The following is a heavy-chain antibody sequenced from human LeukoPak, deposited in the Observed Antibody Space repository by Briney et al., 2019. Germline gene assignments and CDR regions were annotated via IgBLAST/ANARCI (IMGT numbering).Heavy chain of an antibody. J-gene: IGHJ4*02. Sequence: PGGPLRLSCAASGLTFSSYWMSWIRQAPGKGLEWVANIKQDGSDKYYVDSVKGRFTISRDNAKNSLYLQMNSLRAEDTAVYYCAREGAGTFDYWGQGTLVTVSS. CDR3: AREGAGTFDY. V-gene: IGHV3-7*04. CDR2: IKQDGSDK. CDR1: GLTFSSYW. D-gene: IGHD1-7*01.